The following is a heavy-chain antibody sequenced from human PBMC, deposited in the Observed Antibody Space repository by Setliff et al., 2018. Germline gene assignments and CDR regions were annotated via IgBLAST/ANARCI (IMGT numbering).Heavy chain of an antibody. D-gene: IGHD2-2*01. J-gene: IGHJ4*02. V-gene: IGHV4-39*01. CDR3: ASCRYQVPYDY. CDR2: VYDSGTT. Sequence: SETLSLTCTVSGGSISSISYYGGWIRQPPGKGLEWIGTVYDSGTTYYNPSLKSRVTIFVDTSKNQFSLNLNSVTAADTGVYYCASCRYQVPYDYWGQGILVTVSS. CDR1: GGSISSISYY.